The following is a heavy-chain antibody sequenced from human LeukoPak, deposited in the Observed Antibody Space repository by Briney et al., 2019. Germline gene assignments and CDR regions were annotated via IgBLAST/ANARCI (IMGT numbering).Heavy chain of an antibody. CDR1: GFTFSSYA. Sequence: GGSLRLSCSASGFTFSSYAMHWVRQAPGKALEYVSAISSNGGSTYYADSVKGRFTISRDNSKNTLYLQMSSLRAEDTAVYYCVKDYYYDSSGYQRGGDYWGQGTLVTVSS. J-gene: IGHJ4*02. V-gene: IGHV3-64D*09. CDR2: ISSNGGST. D-gene: IGHD3-22*01. CDR3: VKDYYYDSSGYQRGGDY.